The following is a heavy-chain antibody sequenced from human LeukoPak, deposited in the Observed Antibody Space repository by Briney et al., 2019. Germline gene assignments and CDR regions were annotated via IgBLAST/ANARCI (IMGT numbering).Heavy chain of an antibody. V-gene: IGHV4-59*01. CDR3: ARETPYGSGSYPFDY. CDR2: IYNSGST. J-gene: IGHJ4*02. CDR1: GGSISSYY. D-gene: IGHD3-10*01. Sequence: SETLSLTCTVSGGSISSYYWNWIRQPPGKGLEWIGYIYNSGSTNNNPSLKSRVTISVDTSKKQFSLKLSPVTAADTAVYYCARETPYGSGSYPFDYWGQGILVTVSS.